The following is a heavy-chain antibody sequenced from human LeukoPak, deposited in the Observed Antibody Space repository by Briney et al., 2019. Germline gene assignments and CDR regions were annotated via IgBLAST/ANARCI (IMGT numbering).Heavy chain of an antibody. CDR1: GFTFSSYE. J-gene: IGHJ4*02. D-gene: IGHD6-13*01. CDR2: IGRSGVSI. CDR3: ARDLKAAAGTLDY. V-gene: IGHV3-48*03. Sequence: PGGSLRLSCAASGFTFSSYEMNWVRQAPGKGLEWVSYIGRSGVSIYYTDSVKGRFTISRDNAKNSLYLQMNSLRAEDTAVYYCARDLKAAAGTLDYWGQGTLVTVSS.